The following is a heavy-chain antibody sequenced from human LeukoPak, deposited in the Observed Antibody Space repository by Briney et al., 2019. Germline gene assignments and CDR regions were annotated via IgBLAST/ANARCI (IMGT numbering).Heavy chain of an antibody. D-gene: IGHD6-6*01. CDR1: GFTFSIYD. CDR3: ARRVKYSSSSSFFDY. CDR2: ITNNGGRT. J-gene: IGHJ4*02. V-gene: IGHV3-23*01. Sequence: PGGSLRLSCATSGFTFSIYDMSWVRQAPGKGLEWVSDITNNGGRTRYADSVKGRFTISRDNSMNTMYVQMDSLRAEDTAIYYCARRVKYSSSSSFFDYWGQGTLVTVSS.